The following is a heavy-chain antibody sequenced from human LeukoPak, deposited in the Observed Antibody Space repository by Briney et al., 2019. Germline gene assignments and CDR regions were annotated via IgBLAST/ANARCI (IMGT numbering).Heavy chain of an antibody. CDR3: ARAAAMVTSYYYYYMDV. CDR2: IKQDGSEK. CDR1: GFTFSSYG. D-gene: IGHD5-18*01. J-gene: IGHJ6*03. V-gene: IGHV3-7*01. Sequence: PGGSLRLSCAASGFTFSSYGMSWVRQAPGKGLEWVANIKQDGSEKYYVDSVEGRFTISRDNAKDSLYLQMNSLRAEDTAVYYCARAAAMVTSYYYYYMDVWGKGTTVTISS.